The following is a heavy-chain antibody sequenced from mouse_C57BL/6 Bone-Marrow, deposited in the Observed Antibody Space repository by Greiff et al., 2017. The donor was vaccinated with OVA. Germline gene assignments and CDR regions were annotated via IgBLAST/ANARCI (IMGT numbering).Heavy chain of an antibody. Sequence: VQLQQSGAELVRPGTSVKVSCKASGYAFTNYLIEWVKQRPGQGLEWIGVINPGSGGTNYNEKFKGKATLTADKSSSTAYMQLSSLTSEDSAVYFCAISWGTGNGYWGQGTTLTVSS. CDR3: AISWGTGNGY. V-gene: IGHV1-54*01. CDR1: GYAFTNYL. J-gene: IGHJ2*01. CDR2: INPGSGGT. D-gene: IGHD2-1*01.